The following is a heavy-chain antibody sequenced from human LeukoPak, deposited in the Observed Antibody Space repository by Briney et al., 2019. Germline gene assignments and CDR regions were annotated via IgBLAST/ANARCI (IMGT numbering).Heavy chain of an antibody. CDR2: VHLSGRT. J-gene: IGHJ4*02. V-gene: IGHV4-4*02. CDR1: GGSISSTNW. CDR3: AREGGPYRPLDY. Sequence: SGTPSLTCGVSGGSISSTNWWTWVRQPPGEGLEWIGEVHLSGRTNYNPSLESRVTMSVDMPENHISLKLTSVTAADTAVYYCAREGGPYRPLDYSGQGTLVTVSS.